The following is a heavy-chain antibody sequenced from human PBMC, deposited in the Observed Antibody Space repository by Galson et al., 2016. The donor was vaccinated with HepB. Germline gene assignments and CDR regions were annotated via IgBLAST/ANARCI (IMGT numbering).Heavy chain of an antibody. J-gene: IGHJ4*02. V-gene: IGHV3-23*01. CDR2: IRHSGDST. D-gene: IGHD2-8*01. CDR1: GFTFSDYS. CDR3: ANLVASCTKARCQDF. Sequence: SLRLSCAASGFTFSDYSMSWVRQAPGKGLEWVSTIRHSGDSTYYADSVKGRFTISRDHSKHTLYLQMNSLRAEDTAVYYCANLVASCTKARCQDFWGQGTLVTVSS.